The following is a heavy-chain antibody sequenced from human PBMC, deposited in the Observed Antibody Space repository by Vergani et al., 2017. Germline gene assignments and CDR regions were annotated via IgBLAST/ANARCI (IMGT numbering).Heavy chain of an antibody. J-gene: IGHJ4*02. CDR1: GGSISSGGYS. CDR3: ARATDSSGYPYYFDY. Sequence: QLQLQESGSGLVKPSQTLSLTCAVSGGSISSGGYSWSWIRQPPGKGLEWIGYIYHSGSTYYNPSRKSRVTISVDRSKNQFSLKLSSVTAADTAVYYCARATDSSGYPYYFDYWGQGTLVTVSS. CDR2: IYHSGST. V-gene: IGHV4-30-2*01. D-gene: IGHD3-22*01.